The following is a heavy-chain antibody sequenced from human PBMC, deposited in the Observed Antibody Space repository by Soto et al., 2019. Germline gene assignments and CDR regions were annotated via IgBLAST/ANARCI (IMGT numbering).Heavy chain of an antibody. J-gene: IGHJ6*02. CDR2: MNPNSGNT. CDR3: ARVNGYCGGDCYSTYYYYGMDV. CDR1: GYTFTSYD. Sequence: ASVKVSRKASGYTFTSYDINWVRQATGQGLEWMGWMNPNSGNTGYAQKFQGRVTMTRNTSMSTAYMELSSLRSEDTAVYYCARVNGYCGGDCYSTYYYYGMDVWGQGTTVTVSS. D-gene: IGHD2-21*02. V-gene: IGHV1-8*01.